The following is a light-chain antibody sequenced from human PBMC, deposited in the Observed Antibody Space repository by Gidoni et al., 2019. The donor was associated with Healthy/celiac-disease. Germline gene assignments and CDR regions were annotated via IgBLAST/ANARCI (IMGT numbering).Light chain of an antibody. Sequence: QSVLTQPPSASGTPGQRVTISCSGSSTNIGSNTVNWYQQLPGTAPKLLIYSNNQRPSWVPDRFSGSKSGTTASLAISGRQTEDDADYYCAAWDDSLNGDWVFGGGTKLTVL. J-gene: IGLJ3*02. CDR3: AAWDDSLNGDWV. V-gene: IGLV1-44*01. CDR1: STNIGSNT. CDR2: SNN.